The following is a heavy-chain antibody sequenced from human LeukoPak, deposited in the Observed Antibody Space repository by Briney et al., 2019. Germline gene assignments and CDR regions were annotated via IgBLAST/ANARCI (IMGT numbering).Heavy chain of an antibody. Sequence: GGSLRLSCAASGFTFSSYAMAWVRQAPGKGLEWGSVINESGGTTYYAASVKGRFTISRDSSKNTLYLQLSRLRAEDTALYYCAKADSTSLNWFDPWGQGTLVTVSS. CDR1: GFTFSSYA. V-gene: IGHV3-23*01. CDR3: AKADSTSLNWFDP. D-gene: IGHD2-21*01. J-gene: IGHJ5*02. CDR2: INESGGTT.